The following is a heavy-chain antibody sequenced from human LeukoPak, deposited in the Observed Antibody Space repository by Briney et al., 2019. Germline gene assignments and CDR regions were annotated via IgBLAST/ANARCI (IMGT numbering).Heavy chain of an antibody. D-gene: IGHD3-10*01. Sequence: PGRSLRLSCAASGFTFNSYGMHGVRQAPGKGLEWVSYISSSGSTIYYADSVKGRFTISRDNAKNSLYLQMSSLRAEDTAVYYCARDKVENYYGSGGSPLMDVWGKGTTVTVSS. J-gene: IGHJ6*04. CDR3: ARDKVENYYGSGGSPLMDV. CDR1: GFTFNSYG. V-gene: IGHV3-48*04. CDR2: ISSSGSTI.